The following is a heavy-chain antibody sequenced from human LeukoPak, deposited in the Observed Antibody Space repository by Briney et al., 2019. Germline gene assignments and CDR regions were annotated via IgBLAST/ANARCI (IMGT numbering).Heavy chain of an antibody. V-gene: IGHV1-69*02. CDR2: IIPILGIV. CDR1: GGTFSSYP. J-gene: IGHJ4*02. Sequence: SVKVSCKASGGTFSSYPISWVRRAPGQGLELMGRIIPILGIVNYAQKFQGRVTITADKSTTTAYMELSSPRSEDTAVYFCASRYYDSSDYYKYYFDYWGQGTLVTVSS. D-gene: IGHD3-22*01. CDR3: ASRYYDSSDYYKYYFDY.